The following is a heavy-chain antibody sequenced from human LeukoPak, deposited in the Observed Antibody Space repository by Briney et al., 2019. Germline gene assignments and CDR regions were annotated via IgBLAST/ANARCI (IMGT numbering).Heavy chain of an antibody. CDR2: IYYSGST. Sequence: SETLSLTCTVSGGSISSYYWSWIRQPPGKGLEWIGYIYYSGSTNYNPSLKSRVTISVDTSKNQFSLKFTSVTAADTAVYYCARVGYSSSWPFHYWGQGTLVTVSS. J-gene: IGHJ4*02. CDR1: GGSISSYY. D-gene: IGHD6-13*01. V-gene: IGHV4-59*08. CDR3: ARVGYSSSWPFHY.